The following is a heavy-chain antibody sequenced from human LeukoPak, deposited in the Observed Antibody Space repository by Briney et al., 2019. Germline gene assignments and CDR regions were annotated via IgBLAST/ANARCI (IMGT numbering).Heavy chain of an antibody. V-gene: IGHV4-34*08. J-gene: IGHJ4*02. CDR2: INHSGST. CDR3: AARRAYYDSSGYYFSPFDY. CDR1: GFTFSSYA. D-gene: IGHD3-22*01. Sequence: GSLRLSCAASGFTFSSYAMSWIRQPPGKGLEWIGEINHSGSTNYNPSLKSRVTISVDTSKNQFSLKLSSVTAADTAVYYCAARRAYYDSSGYYFSPFDYWGQGTLVTVSS.